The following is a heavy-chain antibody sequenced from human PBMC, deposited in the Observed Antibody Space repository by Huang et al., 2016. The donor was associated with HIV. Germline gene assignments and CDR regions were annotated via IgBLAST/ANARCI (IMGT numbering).Heavy chain of an antibody. Sequence: EVHLVESGGDLVQPGGSLRLSCVASGFNFSAYWMSWVRQAQGKGRERVANIRQDGSEKNYVDSVKGRFTISRDNAKNSVYLQLTSLRAEDTAVYYCARGGIYYDVLTGRHYYYNGLDVWGQGTTVTVSS. J-gene: IGHJ6*02. CDR3: ARGGIYYDVLTGRHYYYNGLDV. CDR1: GFNFSAYW. V-gene: IGHV3-7*01. CDR2: IRQDGSEK. D-gene: IGHD3-9*01.